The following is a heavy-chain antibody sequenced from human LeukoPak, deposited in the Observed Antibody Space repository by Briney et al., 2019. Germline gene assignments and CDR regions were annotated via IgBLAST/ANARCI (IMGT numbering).Heavy chain of an antibody. CDR1: GFTFSNYW. D-gene: IGHD1-26*01. CDR2: IKQDRSEK. CDR3: ARDLSGSYYERAFDI. V-gene: IGHV3-7*01. J-gene: IGHJ3*02. Sequence: GGSLRLSCAASGFTFSNYWMNWVRQAPGKGLEWVANIKQDRSEKYYVDSVKGRFTISRDNGKNSLYLQMNSLRAEDTAVYYCARDLSGSYYERAFDIWGQGTMVTVSS.